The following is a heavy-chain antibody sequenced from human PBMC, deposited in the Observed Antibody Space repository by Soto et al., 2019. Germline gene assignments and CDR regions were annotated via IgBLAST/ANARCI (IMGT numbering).Heavy chain of an antibody. D-gene: IGHD3-3*01. J-gene: IGHJ6*02. CDR1: GGTFSSYA. CDR3: ARVPRITIFGVVVDPSMDV. CDR2: IIPIFGTA. Sequence: SVKVSCKASGGTFSSYAISWVRQAPGQGLEWMGGIIPIFGTANYAQKFQGRVTITADESTSTAYMELSSLRSEDTAVYYCARVPRITIFGVVVDPSMDVWGQGTTVTVSS. V-gene: IGHV1-69*13.